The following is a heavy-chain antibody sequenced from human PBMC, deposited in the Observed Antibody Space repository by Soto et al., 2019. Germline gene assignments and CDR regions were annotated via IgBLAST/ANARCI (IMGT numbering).Heavy chain of an antibody. V-gene: IGHV4-61*01. J-gene: IGHJ3*01. Sequence: QVQLQESGPGLVKPSETLSLTCTVSGGSVRNSSSYWSWFRQPPGKGLQWVGYIHYRGTTNYTPSLQSRVDMSVVTSKNQFYRQLKCITTADTAVYYCDVNGDDKLDAFEVWPRGTVGTVSS. CDR2: IHYRGTT. D-gene: IGHD2-21*01. CDR1: GGSVRNSSSY. CDR3: DVNGDDKLDAFEV.